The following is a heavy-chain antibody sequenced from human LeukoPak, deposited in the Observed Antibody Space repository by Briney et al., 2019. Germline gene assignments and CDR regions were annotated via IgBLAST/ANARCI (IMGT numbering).Heavy chain of an antibody. CDR1: GGSISSSSYY. CDR2: IYYSGST. J-gene: IGHJ5*02. V-gene: IGHV4-39*07. CDR3: ARDAPPPWYSSSWSPWFDP. D-gene: IGHD6-13*01. Sequence: SETLSLTCTVSGGSISSSSYYWGWIRQPPGKGLEWIGSIYYSGSTYYNPSLKSRVTISVDTSKNQFSLKLSSVTAADTAVYYCARDAPPPWYSSSWSPWFDPWGQGTLVTVSS.